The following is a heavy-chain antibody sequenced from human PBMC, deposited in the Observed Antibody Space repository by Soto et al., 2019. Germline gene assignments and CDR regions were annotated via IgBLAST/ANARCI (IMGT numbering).Heavy chain of an antibody. CDR1: GYTFTSYD. D-gene: IGHD5-12*01. CDR3: ARGNVDIVATIRYYYGMDV. J-gene: IGHJ6*02. Sequence: WASVKVSCKASGYTFTSYDINWVRQATGQGLEWMGWMNPNSGNTGYAQKFQGRVTMTRNTSISTAYMELSSLRSEETAVYYCARGNVDIVATIRYYYGMDVWGQGTTVTVSS. V-gene: IGHV1-8*01. CDR2: MNPNSGNT.